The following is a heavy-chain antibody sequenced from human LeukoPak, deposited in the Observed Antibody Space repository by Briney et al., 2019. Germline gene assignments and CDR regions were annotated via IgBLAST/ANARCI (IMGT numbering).Heavy chain of an antibody. CDR1: GYSFTSYW. D-gene: IGHD2-21*02. J-gene: IGHJ1*01. V-gene: IGHV5-51*01. CDR3: ARLAYCGGDCYRTTRGYFQH. Sequence: GESLKISCKGCGYSFTSYWIGWVRQMPGKGLEWMGIIYPGDSDTKYSPSFQGQVTISADKSINTVYLQWRSLKASDTAMYYCARLAYCGGDCYRTTRGYFQHWGQGTLVTVSS. CDR2: IYPGDSDT.